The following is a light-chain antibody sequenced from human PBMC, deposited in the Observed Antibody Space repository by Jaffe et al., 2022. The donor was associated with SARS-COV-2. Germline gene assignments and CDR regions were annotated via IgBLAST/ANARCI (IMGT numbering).Light chain of an antibody. Sequence: DIVMTQSSDSLAVSLGERATINCKSSQSVLYSSNNKNYLAWYQQKPGQPPKLLIYWASTRGSGVPDRISGSGSGTDFTLTISSLQAEDVAVYYCQQYYSSPYTFGQGTRLEIK. CDR3: QQYYSSPYT. CDR2: WAS. J-gene: IGKJ5*01. CDR1: QSVLYSSNNKNY. V-gene: IGKV4-1*01.